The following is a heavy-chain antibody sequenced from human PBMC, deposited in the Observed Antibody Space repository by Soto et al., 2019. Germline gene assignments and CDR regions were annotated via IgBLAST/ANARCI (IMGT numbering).Heavy chain of an antibody. D-gene: IGHD3-10*01. CDR3: ARDLDYYGSGSHYYYGMGV. CDR2: IVPIYGTR. J-gene: IGHJ6*02. CDR1: GGTFSRYA. V-gene: IGHV1-69*01. Sequence: QVQLVQSGAEVQKPGSSVKVSCKASGGTFSRYAFSWVRQAPGQGLEWMGGIVPIYGTRGFAQKFQGRLTITADEPTRTAYMELSSLRSEDTAVYYCARDLDYYGSGSHYYYGMGVWGQATTVTVSS.